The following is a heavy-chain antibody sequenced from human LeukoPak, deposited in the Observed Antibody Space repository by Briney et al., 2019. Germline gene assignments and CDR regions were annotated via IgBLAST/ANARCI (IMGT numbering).Heavy chain of an antibody. CDR3: ARDSPRSVGYCGGDYYLRWPDAFDI. CDR1: GFTFSSYS. Sequence: GGSLRLSCAASGFTFSSYSMNWVRQAPGKGLEWVSSISSSSSYIYYADSVKGRFTISRDNAKNSLYLQMNSLRAEDTAVYYCARDSPRSVGYCGGDYYLRWPDAFDIWGQGTMVTVSS. CDR2: ISSSSSYI. V-gene: IGHV3-21*01. J-gene: IGHJ3*02. D-gene: IGHD2-21*02.